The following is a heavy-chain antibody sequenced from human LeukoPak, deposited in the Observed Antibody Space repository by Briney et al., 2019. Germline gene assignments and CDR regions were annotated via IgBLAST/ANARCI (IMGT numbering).Heavy chain of an antibody. Sequence: WASVKVSCKASGGTFSSYAISWVRQAPGQGLEWMGWISAYNGNTNYAQKLQGRVTMTTDTSTSTAYMELRSLRSGDTAVYYCARDLTTVTTFIIHHGGYWGQGTLVTVSS. D-gene: IGHD4-17*01. CDR1: GGTFSSYA. CDR2: ISAYNGNT. V-gene: IGHV1-18*01. CDR3: ARDLTTVTTFIIHHGGY. J-gene: IGHJ4*02.